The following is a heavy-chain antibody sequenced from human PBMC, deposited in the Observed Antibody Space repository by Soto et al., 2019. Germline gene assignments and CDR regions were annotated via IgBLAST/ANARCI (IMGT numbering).Heavy chain of an antibody. CDR2: IYYSGST. Sequence: QLQLQESGPGLVKPSETLSLTCTVSGGSISSSSYYWGWIRQPPGKGLEWIGSIYYSGSTYYNPSLKSPVTIPVHTSMNQYPQKLRSVTAADTAVYYCASEVWGVISLHDAFYIWGQGTMVNASS. CDR3: ASEVWGVISLHDAFYI. J-gene: IGHJ3*02. CDR1: GGSISSSSYY. D-gene: IGHD3-10*01. V-gene: IGHV4-39*01.